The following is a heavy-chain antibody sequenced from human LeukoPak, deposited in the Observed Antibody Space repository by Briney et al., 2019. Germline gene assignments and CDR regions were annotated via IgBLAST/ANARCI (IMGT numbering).Heavy chain of an antibody. CDR2: IYTSGST. V-gene: IGHV4-61*02. CDR3: ARDMVRGVMSY. J-gene: IGHJ4*02. Sequence: SETLSLTCTVSGGSISSGSYYWSWIRQPAGKGLEWIGRIYTSGSTNYNPSLKSRVTISVDTSKNQFSLKLSSVTAADTAVYYCARDMVRGVMSYWGQGTLVTVSS. D-gene: IGHD3-10*01. CDR1: GGSISSGSYY.